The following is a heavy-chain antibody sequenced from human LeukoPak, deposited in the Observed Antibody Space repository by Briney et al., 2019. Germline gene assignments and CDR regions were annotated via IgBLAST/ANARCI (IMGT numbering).Heavy chain of an antibody. CDR1: GGTFSSYA. D-gene: IGHD2-2*01. V-gene: IGHV1-69*04. J-gene: IGHJ5*02. CDR2: IIPILGIA. Sequence: WASVKVSCKASGGTFSSYAISWVRQAPGQGLEWMGRIIPILGIANYAQKFQGRVTITADKSTSTAYMELSSLRSEDTAVYYCARDRGKIVVVPVDPWGQGTLVTVSS. CDR3: ARDRGKIVVVPVDP.